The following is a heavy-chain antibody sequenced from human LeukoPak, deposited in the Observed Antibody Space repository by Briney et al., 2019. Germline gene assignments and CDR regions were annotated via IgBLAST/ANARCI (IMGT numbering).Heavy chain of an antibody. Sequence: SETLSLTCTVSGGSFSSGGYYWSWIRQHPGKGLEWIGYIYYSGSTYYNPSLKSRVTISVDTSKNQFSLKLSSVTAADTAVYYCARSAGTRGIDYWGQGTLVTVSS. CDR1: GGSFSSGGYY. D-gene: IGHD3-16*01. J-gene: IGHJ4*02. CDR3: ARSAGTRGIDY. V-gene: IGHV4-31*03. CDR2: IYYSGST.